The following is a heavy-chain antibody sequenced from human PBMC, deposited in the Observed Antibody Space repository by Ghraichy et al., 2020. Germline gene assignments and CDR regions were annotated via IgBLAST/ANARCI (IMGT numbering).Heavy chain of an antibody. Sequence: GGSLRLSCAASGFTFSSYDMHWVRQATGKGLEWVSAIGTAGDTYYPGSVKGRFTISRENAKNSFYLQMNSLGAGDTAVYYCARGNALCSGGSCYSIGDAFDIWGQGTMVTVSS. V-gene: IGHV3-13*04. CDR1: GFTFSSYD. J-gene: IGHJ3*02. CDR2: IGTAGDT. D-gene: IGHD2-15*01. CDR3: ARGNALCSGGSCYSIGDAFDI.